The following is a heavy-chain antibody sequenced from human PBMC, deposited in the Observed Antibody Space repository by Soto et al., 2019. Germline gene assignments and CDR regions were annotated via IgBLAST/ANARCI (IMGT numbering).Heavy chain of an antibody. D-gene: IGHD2-21*02. CDR3: ARGGLVVVVTAALDY. V-gene: IGHV1-46*01. CDR2: VNPSGGHT. CDR1: GDTFTDYY. Sequence: QVQLMQSGAEVKKPGASVKVSCKASGDTFTDYYIHWVRQAPGQGLEWMGTVNPSGGHTTYAQHSLGRVTMTGDPSTSTLYMELTSLTSDDTAIYYCARGGLVVVVTAALDYWGQGTLVTVSS. J-gene: IGHJ4*02.